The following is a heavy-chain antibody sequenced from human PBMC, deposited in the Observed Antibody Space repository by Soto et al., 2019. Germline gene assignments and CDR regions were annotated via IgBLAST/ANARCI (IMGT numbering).Heavy chain of an antibody. Sequence: QVQLQESGPGLVKPSQTLSLTCTVSGGSISSGDYYWSWIRQPPGKGLEWIGYIYYSGSTYYNPSLKSRVNISGDTSKNPFSMKLSSVTAADTAVYYCARAQGSGFLVSWGQGTLVTVSS. CDR3: ARAQGSGFLVS. CDR1: GGSISSGDYY. CDR2: IYYSGST. V-gene: IGHV4-30-4*01. D-gene: IGHD3-10*01. J-gene: IGHJ4*02.